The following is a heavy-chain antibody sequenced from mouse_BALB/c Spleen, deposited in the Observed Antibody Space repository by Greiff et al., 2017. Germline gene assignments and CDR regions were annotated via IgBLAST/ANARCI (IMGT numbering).Heavy chain of an antibody. J-gene: IGHJ4*01. Sequence: EVQLQESGGGLVKLGGSLKLSCAASGFTFSSYYMSWVRQTPEKRLELVAAINSNGGSTYYPDTVKGRFTISRDNAKNTLYLQMSSLKSEDTALYYCARRDDYDGRYAMDYWGQGTSVTVSS. CDR2: INSNGGST. CDR3: ARRDDYDGRYAMDY. D-gene: IGHD2-4*01. V-gene: IGHV5-6-2*01. CDR1: GFTFSSYY.